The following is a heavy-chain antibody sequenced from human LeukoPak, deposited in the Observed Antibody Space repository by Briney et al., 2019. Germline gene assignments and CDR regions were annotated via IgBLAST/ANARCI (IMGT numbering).Heavy chain of an antibody. J-gene: IGHJ3*02. V-gene: IGHV3-30*02. CDR1: GFTFSSHG. CDR2: IRNDGSNK. Sequence: GGSLRLSCAASGFTFSSHGMHWVRQAPGKGLEWVAFIRNDGSNKYYADSVKGRFTISRDNSKNTLYLQMNSLRAEDTAVYYCAKDCRDYGDPSAFDIWGQGTMVTVSS. CDR3: AKDCRDYGDPSAFDI. D-gene: IGHD4-17*01.